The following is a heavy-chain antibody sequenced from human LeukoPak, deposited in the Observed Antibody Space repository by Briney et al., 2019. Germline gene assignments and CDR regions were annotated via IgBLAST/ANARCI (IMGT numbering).Heavy chain of an antibody. CDR3: ARERYCTSATCYVGVPFDS. V-gene: IGHV3-7*01. D-gene: IGHD2-2*01. Sequence: PGGSLILSCAASAFTFNTYYMTWFRQAPGKGLEGVAGIKQDGSENYYMDSVKGRFTISRDNSRNSLYLQMNSLRAEDTAVYFCARERYCTSATCYVGVPFDSWGQGTLVTVSS. J-gene: IGHJ4*02. CDR1: AFTFNTYY. CDR2: IKQDGSEN.